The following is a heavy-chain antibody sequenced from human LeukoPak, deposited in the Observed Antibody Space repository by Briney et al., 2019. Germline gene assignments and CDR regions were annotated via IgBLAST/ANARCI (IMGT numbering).Heavy chain of an antibody. CDR2: ISYSGTT. CDR1: GGSINSRSYY. V-gene: IGHV4-39*07. Sequence: PSETLSLTCTVSGGSINSRSYYWGWIRQPPGKGLEWIGSISYSGTTYYNPSLKSRVTISVDTSKNQFSLTLSSVTAADTALYYCARDNYYNSGGGKEDAFDIWGQGTMVTVSS. D-gene: IGHD3-10*01. CDR3: ARDNYYNSGGGKEDAFDI. J-gene: IGHJ3*02.